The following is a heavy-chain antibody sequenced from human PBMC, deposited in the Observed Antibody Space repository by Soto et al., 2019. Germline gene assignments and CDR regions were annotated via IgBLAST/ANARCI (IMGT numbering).Heavy chain of an antibody. V-gene: IGHV3-23*01. CDR1: GFTFSSYA. D-gene: IGHD6-19*01. CDR2: ISGSGGST. J-gene: IGHJ4*02. Sequence: EGQLLESGGGLIQPGGSLRLSCAASGFTFSSYAMSWVRQAPGKGLEWVSAISGSGGSTYYADSVKGRFTISRDNSKNTLYLQMNSLRAEDTAVYYCAKSGEEQWLEEFDYWGQGTLVTVSS. CDR3: AKSGEEQWLEEFDY.